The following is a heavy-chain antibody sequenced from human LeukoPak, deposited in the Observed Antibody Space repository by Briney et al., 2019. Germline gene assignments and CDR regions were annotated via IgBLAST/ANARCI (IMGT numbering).Heavy chain of an antibody. J-gene: IGHJ6*03. CDR3: AKERVYSSSEHYYYYMDV. Sequence: PGGSLRLSCAASGFTFSTYAMGWVRQAPGEGLRWVSSISSSSSYIYYADSVKGRSTISRDSSKNTLYLQMNSLRAEDTAVYYCAKERVYSSSEHYYYYMDVWGKGTTVAVSS. V-gene: IGHV3-21*01. CDR1: GFTFSTYA. CDR2: ISSSSSYI. D-gene: IGHD6-6*01.